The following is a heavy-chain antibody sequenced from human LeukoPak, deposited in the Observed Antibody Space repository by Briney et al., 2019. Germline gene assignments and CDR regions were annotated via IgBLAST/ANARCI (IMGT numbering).Heavy chain of an antibody. J-gene: IGHJ3*02. V-gene: IGHV4-59*01. CDR1: GGSFSGYY. Sequence: SETLSLTCAVYGGSFSGYYWSWIRRPPGKGLEWIGYIDDSGDTNYNPSLKSQVTISVDKSKNQFSLKLSFVTAADTAMYYCARSDYHNSGSHTVFDAFDIWGQGTRVTVSS. CDR3: ARSDYHNSGSHTVFDAFDI. D-gene: IGHD3-10*01. CDR2: IDDSGDT.